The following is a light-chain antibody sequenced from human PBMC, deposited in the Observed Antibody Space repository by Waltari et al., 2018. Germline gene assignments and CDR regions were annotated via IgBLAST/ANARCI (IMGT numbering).Light chain of an antibody. CDR3: CSYAGSFGVV. CDR2: DVS. J-gene: IGLJ2*01. CDR1: RSDVGGYNY. V-gene: IGLV2-11*01. Sequence: QSALTQPRPVSGSPGQSVTISCTGTRSDVGGYNYVSCYQQHPGKAPKLMLYDVSKRPSGVPDRFSGSKSGNTASLTISGLQAEDEADYYCCSYAGSFGVVFGGGTKLTVL.